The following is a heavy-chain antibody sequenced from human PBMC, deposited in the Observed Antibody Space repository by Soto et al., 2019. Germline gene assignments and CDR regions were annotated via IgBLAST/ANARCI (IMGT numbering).Heavy chain of an antibody. CDR2: ISAYNGNT. V-gene: IGHV1-18*04. CDR1: GYTFTSYG. CDR3: ARAAGYQLLYNWFDP. Sequence: ASVKVSCKASGYTFTSYGISWVRQAPGQGLEWMGWISAYNGNTNYAQKLQGRVTMTTDTSTSTAYMELRGLRSDDTAVYYCARAAGYQLLYNWFDPWGQGTLVTVSS. J-gene: IGHJ5*02. D-gene: IGHD2-2*01.